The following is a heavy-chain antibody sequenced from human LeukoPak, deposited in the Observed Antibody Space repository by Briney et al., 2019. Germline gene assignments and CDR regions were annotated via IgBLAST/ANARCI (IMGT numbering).Heavy chain of an antibody. CDR1: GGSISTYY. Sequence: SETLSLTCTVSGGSISTYYWTWIRQPPGKGLEWIGSISYSGSTNNSPSLEGRVTMSVDTSKNQFSLQLSSVTDADTAVYFCARQESSYGSGSYFDYWGQGFLVTVSS. V-gene: IGHV4-59*08. CDR3: ARQESSYGSGSYFDY. J-gene: IGHJ4*02. CDR2: ISYSGST. D-gene: IGHD3-10*01.